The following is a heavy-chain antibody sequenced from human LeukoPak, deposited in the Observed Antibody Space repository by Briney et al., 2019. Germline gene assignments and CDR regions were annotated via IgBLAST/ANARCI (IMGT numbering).Heavy chain of an antibody. V-gene: IGHV1-69*13. CDR2: FIPVFGPA. Sequence: SVTVSCTASGGTFSNYAVSWVRQAPGQGLEWMGGFIPVFGPANYAQKFQGRVTITADESTSTAYMELSSLRSEDTAVYYCARAGEVYNSGSYLEYWGQGTLVTVSS. D-gene: IGHD6-19*01. J-gene: IGHJ4*02. CDR3: ARAGEVYNSGSYLEY. CDR1: GGTFSNYA.